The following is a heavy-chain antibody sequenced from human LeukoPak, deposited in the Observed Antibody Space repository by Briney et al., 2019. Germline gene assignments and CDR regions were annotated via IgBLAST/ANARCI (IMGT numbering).Heavy chain of an antibody. Sequence: PGGSLRLSCAASGFTFSSYWMHWVRQAPGKGLLWVSRINSDGSSTTYADSVKGRFTLSRDNAKNSLYLQVNSLRAEDTAVYYCARNAFEIWGQGTMVTVSS. CDR2: INSDGSST. J-gene: IGHJ3*02. CDR3: ARNAFEI. CDR1: GFTFSSYW. V-gene: IGHV3-74*01.